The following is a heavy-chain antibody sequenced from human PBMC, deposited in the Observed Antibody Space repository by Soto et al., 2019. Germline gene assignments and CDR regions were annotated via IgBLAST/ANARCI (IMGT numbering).Heavy chain of an antibody. CDR2: IYYSGST. CDR1: GGSISSYY. CDR3: ARHSFYCSSTRCYSPPNELDY. V-gene: IGHV4-59*08. D-gene: IGHD2-2*01. J-gene: IGHJ4*02. Sequence: SETLSLTCTVSGGSISSYYWSWIRQPPGKGLEWIGYIYYSGSTNYNPSLKSRVTISVDTSKNQFSLKLSSVTAADTAVYYFARHSFYCSSTRCYSPPNELDYWGQGTLVTVSS.